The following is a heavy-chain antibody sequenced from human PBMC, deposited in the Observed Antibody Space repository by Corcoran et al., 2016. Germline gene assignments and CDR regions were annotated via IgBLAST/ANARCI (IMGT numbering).Heavy chain of an antibody. D-gene: IGHD3-9*01. CDR2: IYYSGST. V-gene: IGHV4-39*07. CDR1: GGSISSSSYY. J-gene: IGHJ5*02. CDR3: ASSTGGYFDWSHDNWFDP. Sequence: QLQLQESGPGLVKPSETLSLTCTVSGGSISSSSYYWGWIRQPPGKGLEWIGSIYYSGSTYYNPSLKSRVTISVDTSKNQFSLKLSSVTAADTAVYYCASSTGGYFDWSHDNWFDPWGQGTLVTVSS.